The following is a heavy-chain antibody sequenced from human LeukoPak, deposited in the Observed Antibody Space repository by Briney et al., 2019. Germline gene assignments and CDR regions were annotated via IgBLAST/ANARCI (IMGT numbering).Heavy chain of an antibody. D-gene: IGHD6-19*01. J-gene: IGHJ4*02. CDR2: ISGSGYYA. CDR3: AKTAVPGTRHSDY. Sequence: GGSLRLSYAASGFTFSSYAMNWVRQAPGKGLEWVSAISGSGYYANYADSVKGRFTISRDNSKNTLYLQMNSLRAEDTAVYSCAKTAVPGTRHSDYWGQGALVTVSS. CDR1: GFTFSSYA. V-gene: IGHV3-23*01.